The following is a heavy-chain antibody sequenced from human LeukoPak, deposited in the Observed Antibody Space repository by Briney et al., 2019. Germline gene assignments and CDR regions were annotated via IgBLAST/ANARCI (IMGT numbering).Heavy chain of an antibody. CDR3: ARDYCSGGSCYGVSWFDP. D-gene: IGHD2-15*01. J-gene: IGHJ5*02. CDR2: IFDSGST. CDR1: GGSIGPYY. Sequence: PSETLSLTCIISGGSIGPYYWSWIRQPPGKGLEWIGYIFDSGSTYYSPSLKSRVTISVERSRNQFSLKLSSVTAADTAVYYCARDYCSGGSCYGVSWFDPWGQGTLVTVSS. V-gene: IGHV4-59*12.